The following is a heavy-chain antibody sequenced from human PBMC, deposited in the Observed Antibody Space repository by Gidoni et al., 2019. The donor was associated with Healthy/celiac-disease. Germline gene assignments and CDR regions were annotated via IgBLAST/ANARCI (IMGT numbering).Heavy chain of an antibody. CDR2: IYSGGRT. CDR3: ARHYTGYSSGGAFDI. D-gene: IGHD6-19*01. J-gene: IGHJ3*02. V-gene: IGHV3-66*04. Sequence: EVQLVESGGGLVQPGGSLRLSCAASGFTVSSNYISWVRQAPGKGLECVSVIYSGGRTYEADSVKGRVTISRDNSKNTLYLQMNSLRAEDTAVYYCARHYTGYSSGGAFDIWGQGTMVTVSS. CDR1: GFTVSSNY.